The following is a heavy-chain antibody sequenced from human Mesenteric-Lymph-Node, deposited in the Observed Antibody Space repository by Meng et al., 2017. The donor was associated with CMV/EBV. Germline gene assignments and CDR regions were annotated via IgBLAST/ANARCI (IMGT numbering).Heavy chain of an antibody. CDR3: ARDIAARSSDYYYYGMDV. CDR1: GYTFASYA. CDR2: INPNSGGT. J-gene: IGHJ6*02. D-gene: IGHD6-13*01. Sequence: ASVKVSCKASGYTFASYAITWVRQAPGQGLEWMGWINPNSGGTNYAQKFQGRVTMTRDTSISTAYMELSRLRSDDTAVYYCARDIAARSSDYYYYGMDVWGQGTTVTVSS. V-gene: IGHV1-2*02.